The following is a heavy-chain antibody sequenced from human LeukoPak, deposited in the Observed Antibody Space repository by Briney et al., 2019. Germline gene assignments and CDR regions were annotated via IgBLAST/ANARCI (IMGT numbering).Heavy chain of an antibody. CDR2: IRSKANSYAT. D-gene: IGHD5-24*01. V-gene: IGHV3-73*01. Sequence: GGSLRLSCAASGFTFSGSAMHWVRQASGKGLEWVGRIRSKANSYATAYAASVKGRFTIYRDDSKNTAYLQMNSLKTEDTAVYYCTRLRRRDGYNNYAFDIWGQGTMVTVSS. CDR3: TRLRRRDGYNNYAFDI. CDR1: GFTFSGSA. J-gene: IGHJ3*02.